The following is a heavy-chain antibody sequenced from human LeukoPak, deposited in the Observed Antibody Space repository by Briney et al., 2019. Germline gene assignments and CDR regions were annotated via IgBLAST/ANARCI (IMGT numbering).Heavy chain of an antibody. V-gene: IGHV1-18*01. J-gene: IGHJ4*02. D-gene: IGHD2-2*01. CDR1: GYTFTSYG. CDR2: ISAYNGNT. Sequence: GASVKVSCKASGYTFTSYGISWVRQAPGQGLEWIAWISAYNGNTNYAQKLQGRVTMTTDTSTSTAYMELRSLRPDDTAVYYCATQYCSSTSCYPYWVDYWGQGTLVTVSS. CDR3: ATQYCSSTSCYPYWVDY.